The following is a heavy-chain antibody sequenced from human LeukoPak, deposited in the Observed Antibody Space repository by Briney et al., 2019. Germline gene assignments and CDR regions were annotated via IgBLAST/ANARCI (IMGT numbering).Heavy chain of an antibody. J-gene: IGHJ4*02. CDR3: ARDKQWLVLTDAFNI. D-gene: IGHD6-19*01. CDR2: INTNTGNP. CDR1: GYTFTSYA. V-gene: IGHV7-4-1*02. Sequence: HRASVKVSCKASGYTFTSYAMNWVRQAPGQGLEWMGWINTNTGNPTYAQGFTGRFVFSLDTSVSTAYLQISSLKAEDTAVYYCARDKQWLVLTDAFNIWGQGTLVTVSS.